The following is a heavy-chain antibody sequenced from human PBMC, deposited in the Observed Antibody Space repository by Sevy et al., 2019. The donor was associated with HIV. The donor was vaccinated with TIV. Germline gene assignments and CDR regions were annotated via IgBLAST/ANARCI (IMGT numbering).Heavy chain of an antibody. CDR3: ASAPLISLGILGVTSVFDS. D-gene: IGHD2-21*01. Sequence: SETLSLTCTVSGGSTSLYYWSWIRQPPGKGLEWIGYIYFTGSTDYNPSLKSRVTISLDTSKNQFSLKLTSVTAADTAVYYCASAPLISLGILGVTSVFDSWGQGTPVTVSS. CDR2: IYFTGST. CDR1: GGSTSLYY. V-gene: IGHV4-59*13. J-gene: IGHJ4*02.